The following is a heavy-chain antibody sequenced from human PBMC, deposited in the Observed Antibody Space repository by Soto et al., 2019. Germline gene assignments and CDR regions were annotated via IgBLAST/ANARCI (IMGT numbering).Heavy chain of an antibody. J-gene: IGHJ4*01. CDR1: GFSFPDYD. CDR2: VGRFGNT. D-gene: IGHD3-10*01. Sequence: EVALLDSGGHLVQPGGSLRLSCEGSGFSFPDYDMNWVRQTPGKGLEWVAAVGRFGNTYYRDSVRGRFTISRDDSRNTVYLQMNRLRVEDTAVYFCAKEGRLRSPAGDYFDSWAHRSLVTVSS. CDR3: AKEGRLRSPAGDYFDS. V-gene: IGHV3-23*01.